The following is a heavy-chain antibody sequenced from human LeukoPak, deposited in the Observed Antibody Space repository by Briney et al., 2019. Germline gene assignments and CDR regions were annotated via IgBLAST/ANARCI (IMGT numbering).Heavy chain of an antibody. CDR2: IYYSGST. J-gene: IGHJ6*03. Sequence: SETLSLTCTVSGGSISSYYWSWIRQPPGKGLEWIGYIYYSGSTYYNPSLKSRVTISVDTSKNQFSLKLSSVTAADTAVYSCARHLDYSYYYMDVWGKGTTVTVSS. V-gene: IGHV4-59*08. CDR3: ARHLDYSYYYMDV. CDR1: GGSISSYY.